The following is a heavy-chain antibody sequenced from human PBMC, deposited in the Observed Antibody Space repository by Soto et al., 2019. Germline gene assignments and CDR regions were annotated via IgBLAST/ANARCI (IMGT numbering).Heavy chain of an antibody. V-gene: IGHV3-30*18. CDR3: AKVTYYDFWSGLDY. D-gene: IGHD3-3*01. J-gene: IGHJ4*02. Sequence: GGSLRLSCAASGFTFSSYGMHWVRQAPGKGLEWVAVISYDGSNKYYADSVKGRFTISRDNSKNTLYLQMNSLRAEDTAVYYCAKVTYYDFWSGLDYWGQGTLVTVPS. CDR1: GFTFSSYG. CDR2: ISYDGSNK.